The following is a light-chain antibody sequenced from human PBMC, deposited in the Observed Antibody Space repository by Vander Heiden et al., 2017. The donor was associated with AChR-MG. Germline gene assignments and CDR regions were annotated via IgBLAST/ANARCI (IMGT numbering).Light chain of an antibody. Sequence: EVVMTHAPAALSVSPGDRATLSCRASQSVSSNVAWYRQKPGQPPRLLIYGASTRATDIPARFSGSGSGTEFTLTISSLQSEDFAVYYCQQEKTWPRTFGQGTKVESK. CDR3: QQEKTWPRT. V-gene: IGKV3-15*01. CDR1: QSVSSN. CDR2: GAS. J-gene: IGKJ1*01.